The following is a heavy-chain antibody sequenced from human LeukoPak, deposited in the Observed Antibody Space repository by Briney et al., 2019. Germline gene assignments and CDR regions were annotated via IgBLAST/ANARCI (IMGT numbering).Heavy chain of an antibody. Sequence: SVTVSCKASGGTFSSYAISWVRQAPGQGLEWMGGIIPIFGTANYAQKFQGRVTITADESTSTAYMELSSLRSEDTAVYYCARVPQGYYYDSSGYYYWGQGTLVTVSS. D-gene: IGHD3-22*01. V-gene: IGHV1-69*13. CDR1: GGTFSSYA. CDR2: IIPIFGTA. CDR3: ARVPQGYYYDSSGYYY. J-gene: IGHJ4*02.